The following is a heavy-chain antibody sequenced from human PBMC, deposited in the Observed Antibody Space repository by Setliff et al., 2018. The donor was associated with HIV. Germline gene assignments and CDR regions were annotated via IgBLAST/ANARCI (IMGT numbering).Heavy chain of an antibody. J-gene: IGHJ4*02. Sequence: GGSLRLSCAASGFILRNYYVDWVRQAPGKGLEWVGRSTDKVNGYITEYAASVQGRFTISRDNSKSTLYLQMNSLRAEDTAVYYCAKDRGSGYYSPSDYWGQGTLVTVSS. V-gene: IGHV3-72*01. CDR3: AKDRGSGYYSPSDY. D-gene: IGHD3-22*01. CDR2: STDKVNGYIT. CDR1: GFILRNYY.